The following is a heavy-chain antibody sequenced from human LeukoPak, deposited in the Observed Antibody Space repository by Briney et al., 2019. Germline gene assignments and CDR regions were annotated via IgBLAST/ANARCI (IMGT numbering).Heavy chain of an antibody. CDR3: ARGEVVGTSFDY. CDR2: IFYSGST. J-gene: IGHJ4*02. Sequence: PSETLSLTCTVSGGSISSGGYYWSWIRQHPGKGLEWIGYIFYSGSTYYNPSLKSRVTISVDTSNNQFSLKLSSVTAADTAVYYCARGEVVGTSFDYWGQGTLVTVSS. V-gene: IGHV4-31*03. CDR1: GGSISSGGYY. D-gene: IGHD1-26*01.